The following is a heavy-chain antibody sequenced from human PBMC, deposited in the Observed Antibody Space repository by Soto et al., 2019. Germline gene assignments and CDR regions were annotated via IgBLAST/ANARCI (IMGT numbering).Heavy chain of an antibody. CDR1: GFTFSSYG. D-gene: IGHD3-3*01. Sequence: QVQLVESGGGVVQPGRSLRLSCAASGFTFSSYGMHWVRQAPGKGLEWVAVISYDGSTKYYADSVKGRFTISRDNSKNALYLQMNSLRAEDTAVYYCAKARHTYDDFWSGYDFAPWGQGTLVTVSS. V-gene: IGHV3-30*18. CDR2: ISYDGSTK. J-gene: IGHJ5*02. CDR3: AKARHTYDDFWSGYDFAP.